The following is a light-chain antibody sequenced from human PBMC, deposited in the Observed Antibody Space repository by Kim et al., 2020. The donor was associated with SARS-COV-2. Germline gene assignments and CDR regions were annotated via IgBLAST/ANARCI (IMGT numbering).Light chain of an antibody. CDR2: GKN. J-gene: IGLJ1*01. CDR3: NSRDSSGNHPVV. CDR1: SLRRYY. V-gene: IGLV3-19*01. Sequence: SSELTQDPAVSVALGQTVRITCQGDSLRRYYASWYQQKPGQAPVLVIYGKNNRPSGIPDRFSGSSSGNTASLTITGAQVEDEADYYCNSRDSSGNHPVVF.